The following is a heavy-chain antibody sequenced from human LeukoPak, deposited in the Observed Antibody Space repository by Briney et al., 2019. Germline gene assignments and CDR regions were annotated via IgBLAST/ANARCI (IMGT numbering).Heavy chain of an antibody. V-gene: IGHV1-46*01. Sequence: ASVKVSCKASGYTFTSYYMHWVRQAPGQGLEWMGIINPSGGSTSYAQKFQGRVTMTRDTSTSTVYMELSSLRSEDTAVYYCARAPAPDIAPERTDYYYYMDVWGKGTTVTVSS. J-gene: IGHJ6*03. CDR1: GYTFTSYY. CDR3: ARAPAPDIAPERTDYYYYMDV. D-gene: IGHD6-13*01. CDR2: INPSGGST.